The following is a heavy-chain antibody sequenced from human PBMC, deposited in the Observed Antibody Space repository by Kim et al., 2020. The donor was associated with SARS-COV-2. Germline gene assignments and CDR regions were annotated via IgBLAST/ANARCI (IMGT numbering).Heavy chain of an antibody. CDR2: MNPNSGAT. J-gene: IGHJ6*03. CDR3: ARSPGTTNTIRYYNYFQSVDI. D-gene: IGHD2-2*01. Sequence: ASVKVSCKASGYTFTAYYIHWMRQAPGRGLEWMGWMNPNSGATNFTQKFQGRVTLTRDTSITTAYMDLTSLRSDDTAVYYCARSPGTTNTIRYYNYFQSVDIWGTGTTVTISS. V-gene: IGHV1-2*02. CDR1: GYTFTAYY.